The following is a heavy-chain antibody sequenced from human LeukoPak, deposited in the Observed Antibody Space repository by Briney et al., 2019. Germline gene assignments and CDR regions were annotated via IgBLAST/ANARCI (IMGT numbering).Heavy chain of an antibody. J-gene: IGHJ6*02. CDR1: GGTFSSYA. Sequence: LWASVKVSCKASGGTFSSYAISWVRQAPGQGLEWMGGIIPIFGTANYAQKFQGRVTITADESTSTAYMELSSLRSEDTAVYYCARLPGDYYYYGMDVWGQGTTVTVSS. CDR2: IIPIFGTA. CDR3: ARLPGDYYYYGMDV. V-gene: IGHV1-69*13.